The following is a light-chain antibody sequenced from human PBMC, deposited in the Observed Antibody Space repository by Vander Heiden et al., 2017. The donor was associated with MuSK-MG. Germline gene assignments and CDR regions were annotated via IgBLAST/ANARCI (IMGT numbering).Light chain of an antibody. CDR1: SGSVSTYNY. Sequence: QSVVIQEPPLSVSPGGTVTLTCGLSSGSVSTYNYPSWYQQTPGQAPRTLIYNTNTRSSGVPGRFSGSILGNKAALTITGAQADDESDYCCVLYLANGIWVFGGGTKLTVL. V-gene: IGLV8-61*01. J-gene: IGLJ3*02. CDR2: NTN. CDR3: VLYLANGIWV.